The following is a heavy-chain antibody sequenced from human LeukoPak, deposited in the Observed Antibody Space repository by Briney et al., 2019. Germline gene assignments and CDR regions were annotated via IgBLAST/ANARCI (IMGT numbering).Heavy chain of an antibody. CDR1: GYTFTGHA. J-gene: IGHJ4*02. V-gene: IGHV1-2*02. Sequence: ASVKVSCKASGYTFTGHAIHWVRQAPGQGLEWMGWINPEKRDTGYAHKFQGRVTMTSDTSISTAYMELSSLRSDDTAVYYCAKKVRGPSHPLDFWGQGTLVTVSS. D-gene: IGHD5-12*01. CDR3: AKKVRGPSHPLDF. CDR2: INPEKRDT.